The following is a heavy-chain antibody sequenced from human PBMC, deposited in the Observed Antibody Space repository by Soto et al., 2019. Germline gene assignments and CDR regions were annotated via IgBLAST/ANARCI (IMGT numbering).Heavy chain of an antibody. D-gene: IGHD1-26*01. CDR1: GFTFSSYA. V-gene: IGHV3-23*01. Sequence: PGGSLRLSCAASGFTFSSYAMSWVRQAPGKGPEWVSLVDSSGRTYYTDSVKGRFTVSRDNSENTVYLQMNSLRAEDTAVYYCAKWLRSGCYCCDYWGQVTLVTVSS. CDR3: AKWLRSGCYCCDY. CDR2: VDSSGRT. J-gene: IGHJ4*02.